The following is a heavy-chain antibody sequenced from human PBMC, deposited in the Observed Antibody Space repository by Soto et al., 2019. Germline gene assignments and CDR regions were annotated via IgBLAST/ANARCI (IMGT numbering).Heavy chain of an antibody. CDR3: AKDATPGIAVAGDYYGMDV. J-gene: IGHJ6*02. CDR2: ISGSGGST. V-gene: IGHV3-23*01. Sequence: GGSLRLSCAASGFTFSSYAMSWVRQAPGKGLEWVSAISGSGGSTYYADSVKGRFTISRDNSKNTLYLQMNSLRAEDTAVYYCAKDATPGIAVAGDYYGMDVWGQGTTVTV. D-gene: IGHD6-19*01. CDR1: GFTFSSYA.